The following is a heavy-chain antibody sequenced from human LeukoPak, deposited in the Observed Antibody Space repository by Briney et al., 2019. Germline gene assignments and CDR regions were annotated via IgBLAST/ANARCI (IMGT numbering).Heavy chain of an antibody. CDR2: IYHSGST. CDR3: ARGVDGSHWFDP. V-gene: IGHV4-30-2*01. CDR1: GGSISSGGYS. J-gene: IGHJ5*02. Sequence: SETLSLTCAVSGGSISSGGYSWSWIRQPPGKGLEWIGYIYHSGSTYYNPSLKSRVTISVDRSKNQFSLKLSSVTAADTAVYYCARGVDGSHWFDPWGQGTLVTVSS. D-gene: IGHD3-10*01.